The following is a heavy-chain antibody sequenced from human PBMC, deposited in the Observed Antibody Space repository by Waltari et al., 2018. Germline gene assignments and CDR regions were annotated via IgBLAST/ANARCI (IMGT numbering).Heavy chain of an antibody. CDR3: ASGGGTNGYDAFDI. V-gene: IGHV3-33*01. D-gene: IGHD2-8*01. CDR1: GFTFSSYG. Sequence: QVQLVESGGGVVQPGRSLRLSCAASGFTFSSYGMHWVRQAPGKGLEWVAVICYEGSNKYYADSVKGLFTISRDNSKNTLYLQMNSLRAEDTAVYYCASGGGTNGYDAFDIWGQGTMVTVSS. J-gene: IGHJ3*02. CDR2: ICYEGSNK.